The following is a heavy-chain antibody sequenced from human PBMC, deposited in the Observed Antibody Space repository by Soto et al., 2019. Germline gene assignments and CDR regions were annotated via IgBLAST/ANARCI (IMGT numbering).Heavy chain of an antibody. V-gene: IGHV4-31*03. Sequence: SETLSLTCTVSGGSISSGGYYWSWIRQHPGKGLEWIGYIYYSGSTYYNPSLKSRVTISVDTSKNQFPLKLSSVTAADTAVYYCARGADTALSWFDPWGQGTLVTVSS. D-gene: IGHD5-18*01. CDR2: IYYSGST. CDR3: ARGADTALSWFDP. CDR1: GGSISSGGYY. J-gene: IGHJ5*02.